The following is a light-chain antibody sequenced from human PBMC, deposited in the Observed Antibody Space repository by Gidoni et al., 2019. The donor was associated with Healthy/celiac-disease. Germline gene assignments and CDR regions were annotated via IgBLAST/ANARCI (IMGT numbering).Light chain of an antibody. V-gene: IGKV2-28*01. CDR3: MQALQTPWT. CDR2: LGS. Sequence: IVLTQSPLSLPVTPGEPASINGRTSLSLLYSNVYNDLDWYLQKPGQSPQLLIYLGSNRESGVPYRFSGSGSGTDFTLNISRVEAEDVGVYYCMQALQTPWTFGQGTKVEIK. CDR1: LSLLYSNVYND. J-gene: IGKJ1*01.